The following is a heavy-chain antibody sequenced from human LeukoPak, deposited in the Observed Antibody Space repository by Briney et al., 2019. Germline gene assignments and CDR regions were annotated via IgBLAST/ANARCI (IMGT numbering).Heavy chain of an antibody. CDR2: IYYSGST. Sequence: SETLSLTCTVSGGSISSGGYYWSWIRQHPGKGLEWIGYIYYSGSTYYNPSLRSRVTISVDTSKNQFSLKLSSVTAADTAVYYCARAETGDYYFDYWGQGTLVTVSS. CDR1: GGSISSGGYY. CDR3: ARAETGDYYFDY. V-gene: IGHV4-31*03. D-gene: IGHD7-27*01. J-gene: IGHJ4*02.